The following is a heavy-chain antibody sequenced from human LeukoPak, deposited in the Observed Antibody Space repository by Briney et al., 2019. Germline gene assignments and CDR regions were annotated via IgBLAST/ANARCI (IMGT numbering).Heavy chain of an antibody. D-gene: IGHD5-12*01. CDR1: GFTFSSYA. V-gene: IGHV3-64D*06. CDR3: VKVGDSGYGEYYQH. Sequence: TGGSLRLSCSASGFTFSSYAMHWVRQAPGKGLEYVSAISSNGGSTYYADSVRGRFTISRDNSKNTLYLQMSSLRAEDTALYYCVKVGDSGYGEYYQHWGQGTLVTVSS. J-gene: IGHJ1*01. CDR2: ISSNGGST.